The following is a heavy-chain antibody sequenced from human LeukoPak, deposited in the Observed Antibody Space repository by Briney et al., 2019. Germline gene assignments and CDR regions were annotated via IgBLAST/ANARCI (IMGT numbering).Heavy chain of an antibody. CDR1: GDSITNSSYF. CDR2: IYYTGST. Sequence: SETLSLTCTVSGDSITNSSYFWGWIRQPPGKGLEWIGTIYYTGSTNYNPSLKSRVTISADTSKNQFSLKLSSVTAADTAVYYCARGTTYYYGSGSSGLDPWGQGTLVTASS. V-gene: IGHV4-39*07. J-gene: IGHJ5*02. CDR3: ARGTTYYYGSGSSGLDP. D-gene: IGHD3-10*01.